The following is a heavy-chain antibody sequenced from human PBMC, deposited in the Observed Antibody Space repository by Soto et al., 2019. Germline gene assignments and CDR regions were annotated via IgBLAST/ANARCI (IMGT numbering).Heavy chain of an antibody. CDR1: CCSISSYY. Sequence: PSETLSLTRTVSCCSISSYYWGWIRQPPGKGMEWIGYIYYSGSTNYNPSLKSRVTISVDTSKNQFSLKLSSVTAADTAVYYCARDRVYCSGGSCYSFDGMDVWGQGTTVTVSS. CDR3: ARDRVYCSGGSCYSFDGMDV. CDR2: IYYSGST. D-gene: IGHD2-15*01. V-gene: IGHV4-59*01. J-gene: IGHJ6*02.